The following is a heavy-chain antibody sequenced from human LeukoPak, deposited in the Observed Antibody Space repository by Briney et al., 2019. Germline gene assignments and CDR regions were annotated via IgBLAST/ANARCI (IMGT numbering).Heavy chain of an antibody. D-gene: IGHD3-16*02. CDR3: ARAKSAESLSFDY. CDR1: GDSVSSSAA. Sequence: SQTLSLTCAISGDSVSSSAAWNWIRQSPSRGLEWLGRTYYRSKWYNDYAVSVKSRITINPDTSKNQFSLQLNSVTPEDTAVYYCARAKSAESLSFDYWGQGTLVTVSS. V-gene: IGHV6-1*01. J-gene: IGHJ4*02. CDR2: TYYRSKWYN.